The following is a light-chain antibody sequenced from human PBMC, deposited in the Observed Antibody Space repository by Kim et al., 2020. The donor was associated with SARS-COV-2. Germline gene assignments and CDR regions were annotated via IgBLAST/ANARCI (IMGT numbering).Light chain of an antibody. J-gene: IGKJ2*02. V-gene: IGKV3-11*01. CDR1: QSVSNY. Sequence: LSPGEGASPSCRASQSVSNYLACYQQEPGQAPRLLSYDASNRATGIPARFSGSGAGPDFTLNISSLEPEDFAVYYCQQRSKWCTCGQGTKLEI. CDR2: DAS. CDR3: QQRSKWCT.